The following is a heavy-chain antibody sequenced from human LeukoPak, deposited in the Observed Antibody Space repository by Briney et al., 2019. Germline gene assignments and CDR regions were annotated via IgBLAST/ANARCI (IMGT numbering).Heavy chain of an antibody. Sequence: GGSLRLSCAASGFIFSNYGMHWVRQAPGKGLEWVAEISCDGTNKYYADSVKGRFTISRDNSKNTLSLQMNSLRAEDTAVYYCAKDLTTVTYYFDSWGQGTLVTVSS. V-gene: IGHV3-30*18. J-gene: IGHJ4*02. CDR3: AKDLTTVTYYFDS. D-gene: IGHD4-17*01. CDR2: ISCDGTNK. CDR1: GFIFSNYG.